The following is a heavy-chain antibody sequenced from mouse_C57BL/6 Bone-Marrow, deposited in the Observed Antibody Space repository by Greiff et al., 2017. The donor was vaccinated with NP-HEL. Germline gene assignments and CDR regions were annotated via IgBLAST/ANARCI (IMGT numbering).Heavy chain of an antibody. CDR1: GFTFSSYG. CDR3: ARRLLYSNFAY. Sequence: DVKLVESGGDLVKPGGSLKLSCAASGFTFSSYGMSWVRQTPDKRLEWVATISSGGSYTYYPDSVKGRFTISRDNAKNTLYLQMSSLKSEDTAMYYCARRLLYSNFAYWGQGTLVTVSA. J-gene: IGHJ3*01. D-gene: IGHD2-5*01. CDR2: ISSGGSYT. V-gene: IGHV5-6*02.